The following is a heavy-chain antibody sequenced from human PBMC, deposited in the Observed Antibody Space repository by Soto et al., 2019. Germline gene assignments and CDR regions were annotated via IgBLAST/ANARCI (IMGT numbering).Heavy chain of an antibody. J-gene: IGHJ6*02. V-gene: IGHV4-34*01. CDR2: INHSGSA. Sequence: SEALSLACAGYGGSFSGYYWSWIRQPPGKGLEWIGEINHSGSANYHPSLKSRVTISVDTSKNQFSLKLSSVTAADTAVYYCARGRRRYGEYYYYSYGLDVWGQGTTVT. D-gene: IGHD5-18*01. CDR3: ARGRRRYGEYYYYSYGLDV. CDR1: GGSFSGYY.